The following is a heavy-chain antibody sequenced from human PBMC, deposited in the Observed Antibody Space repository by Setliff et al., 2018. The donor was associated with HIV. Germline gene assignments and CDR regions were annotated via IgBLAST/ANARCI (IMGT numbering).Heavy chain of an antibody. CDR2: ISSTSSYK. D-gene: IGHD2-15*01. Sequence: PGGSLRLSCAASGFTFNSYNMNWVRQAPGKGLEWVSSISSTSSYKYYVDSVKGRFTISRDNAKNTLYLQMNSLRAEDTAVYSCARARGGNSEWSYWGQGTLVTVSS. J-gene: IGHJ4*02. V-gene: IGHV3-21*01. CDR3: ARARGGNSEWSY. CDR1: GFTFNSYN.